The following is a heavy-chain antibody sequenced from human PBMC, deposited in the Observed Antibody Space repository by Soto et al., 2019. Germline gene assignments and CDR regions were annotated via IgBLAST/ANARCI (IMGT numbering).Heavy chain of an antibody. CDR3: ARHLSGYAVDV. CDR1: GFTFSSYA. Sequence: PGGSLRLSCAASGFTFSSYAIDWVRQAPGKGLEWVAVISEYGSEKYYADSVKGRFTISTDNSKNTLYLQMNSLRAEDTAVYYCARHLSGYAVDVWGLGTTVTVSS. J-gene: IGHJ6*02. CDR2: ISEYGSEK. V-gene: IGHV3-30-3*01. D-gene: IGHD3-10*01.